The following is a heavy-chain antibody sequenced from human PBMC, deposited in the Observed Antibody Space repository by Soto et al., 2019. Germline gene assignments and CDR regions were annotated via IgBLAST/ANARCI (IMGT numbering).Heavy chain of an antibody. CDR1: GYNFPTYG. J-gene: IGHJ4*02. Sequence: QVLLVQSGSEVKKPGASVKVSCMASGYNFPTYGITWLRQAPGQGLEWMGWINAFNDRTHYAQNLQDRLTVTTYLSTRTAYLELRSLTSDDTAVYYCAIEGDYGDYWVYWGQGTLVTVSS. CDR3: AIEGDYGDYWVY. D-gene: IGHD4-17*01. CDR2: INAFNDRT. V-gene: IGHV1-18*01.